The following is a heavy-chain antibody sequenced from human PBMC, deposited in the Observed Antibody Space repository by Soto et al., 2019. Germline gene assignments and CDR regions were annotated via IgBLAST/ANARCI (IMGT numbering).Heavy chain of an antibody. V-gene: IGHV3-30*18. D-gene: IGHD4-17*01. J-gene: IGHJ4*02. CDR2: ISYDGSNK. CDR1: GFTFSSYG. CDR3: SKADSTPVPYGIRY. Sequence: QVQLVESGGGVVQPGRSLRLSCAASGFTFSSYGMHWVRQAPGKGLEWVAVISYDGSNKYYADSVKGRFTISRDNSKNPRYLQMNSLSAQDTAVYYCSKADSTPVPYGIRYWGQGTLVTVSS.